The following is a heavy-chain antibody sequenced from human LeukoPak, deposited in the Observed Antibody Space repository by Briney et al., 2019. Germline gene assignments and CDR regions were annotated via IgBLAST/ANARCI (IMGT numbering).Heavy chain of an antibody. Sequence: GGSLRLSCAASGFTFSSYSMNWVRQAPGKGLEWVSYISSSSSTIYYADSVKGRFTISRDNAKNSLYLQMNSLRAEDTAVYYCASTAPLDSSGPTDYWGQGTLVTVSS. CDR2: ISSSSSTI. D-gene: IGHD3-22*01. J-gene: IGHJ4*02. CDR1: GFTFSSYS. V-gene: IGHV3-48*04. CDR3: ASTAPLDSSGPTDY.